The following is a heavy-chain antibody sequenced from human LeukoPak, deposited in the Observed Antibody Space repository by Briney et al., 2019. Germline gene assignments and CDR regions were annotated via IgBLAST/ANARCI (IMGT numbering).Heavy chain of an antibody. CDR1: GFTFSDYY. V-gene: IGHV3-11*04. Sequence: GGSLRLSCAASGFTFSDYYMSWIRQAPGKGLEWVSYISSSGSTIYYADSVKGRFTISRDNAKNSLYLQMNSLRAEDTAVYYCARGTRISHYYDSVGYWGQGTLVTVSS. J-gene: IGHJ4*02. D-gene: IGHD3-22*01. CDR2: ISSSGSTI. CDR3: ARGTRISHYYDSVGY.